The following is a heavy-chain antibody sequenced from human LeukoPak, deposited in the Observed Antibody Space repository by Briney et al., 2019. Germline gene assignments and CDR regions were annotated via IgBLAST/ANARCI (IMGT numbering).Heavy chain of an antibody. Sequence: ASVKVSCKASGYTFTGYYMHWVRQAPGQGLERMGWINPNSGGTNYAQKFQGWVTMTRDTSISTAYMELSRLRSDDTAVYYCARADCSSTSCYAAYFDYWGQGTLVTVSS. CDR1: GYTFTGYY. D-gene: IGHD2-2*01. V-gene: IGHV1-2*04. J-gene: IGHJ4*02. CDR3: ARADCSSTSCYAAYFDY. CDR2: INPNSGGT.